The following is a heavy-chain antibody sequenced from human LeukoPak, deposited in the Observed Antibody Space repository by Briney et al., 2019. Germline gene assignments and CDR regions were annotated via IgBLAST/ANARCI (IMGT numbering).Heavy chain of an antibody. CDR3: ARGWGITAGFDY. J-gene: IGHJ4*02. CDR2: INHSGST. V-gene: IGHV4-34*01. D-gene: IGHD6-19*01. Sequence: SSETLSLTCAVYGGSFSGYYWSWIRQPPGKGLEWIGEINHSGSTNYNPSLKSRVTISVDTSKNQFPLKLSSVTAADTAVYYCARGWGITAGFDYWGQGTLVTVSS. CDR1: GGSFSGYY.